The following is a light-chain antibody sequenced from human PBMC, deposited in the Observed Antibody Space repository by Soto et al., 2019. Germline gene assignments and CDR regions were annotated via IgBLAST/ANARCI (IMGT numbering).Light chain of an antibody. CDR2: DVN. J-gene: IGLJ2*01. Sequence: QSALTQPASVSGXXXXSXXXXXXGXXXXVGGYNYVSWYQQHPGKAPKLMIYDVNNRPSGVSNRFSGSSSGNTASLTISGLQAEDEADYYCSSYISSSTLVFGGGTKVTVL. V-gene: IGLV2-14*01. CDR3: SSYISSSTLV. CDR1: XXXVGGYNY.